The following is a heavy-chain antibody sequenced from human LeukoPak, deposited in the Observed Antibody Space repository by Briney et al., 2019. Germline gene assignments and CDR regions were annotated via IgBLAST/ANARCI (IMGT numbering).Heavy chain of an antibody. V-gene: IGHV3-64*05. J-gene: IGHJ6*02. CDR2: ISSSGGTT. Sequence: RGSPRLSCSASGFPFSSYAMHWVCQAPGKGLEYVSAISSSGGTTYYADSVRGRFTISRDNSKNTLYVQMSSLRVEDTAVYYCGKPLWVRGVTHYDLTYYGMDVWG. CDR3: GKPLWVRGVTHYDLTYYGMDV. D-gene: IGHD3-10*01. CDR1: GFPFSSYA.